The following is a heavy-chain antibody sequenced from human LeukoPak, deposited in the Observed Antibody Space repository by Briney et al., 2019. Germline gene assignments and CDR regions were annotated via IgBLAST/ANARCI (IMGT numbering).Heavy chain of an antibody. J-gene: IGHJ4*02. CDR3: AKAAIRYTTRWNNFNY. V-gene: IGHV3-43D*03. Sequence: GGSLRLSCAASGFTFDDYAMHWVRQAPGKGLEWVSLISWDGGNIYYADSMKGRFTISRDNSKNSLYLQMNSLRAEDSAFYYCAKAAIRYTTRWNNFNYWGQGTLVTVSS. CDR1: GFTFDDYA. CDR2: ISWDGGNI. D-gene: IGHD2-2*02.